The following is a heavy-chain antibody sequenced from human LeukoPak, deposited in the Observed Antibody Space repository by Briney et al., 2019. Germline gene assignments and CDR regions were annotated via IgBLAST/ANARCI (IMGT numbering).Heavy chain of an antibody. CDR1: GFTFSSYA. Sequence: SGGSLRLSCAASGFTFSSYAMRWVRQAPGKGLEWVAVISYDGSNKYYAYPVKRRFTISRDNSKNSLYLQMNSLRDEETDVYYCARDLREWGQGTLVTVSS. CDR2: ISYDGSNK. V-gene: IGHV3-30*01. D-gene: IGHD3-9*01. J-gene: IGHJ4*02. CDR3: ARDLRE.